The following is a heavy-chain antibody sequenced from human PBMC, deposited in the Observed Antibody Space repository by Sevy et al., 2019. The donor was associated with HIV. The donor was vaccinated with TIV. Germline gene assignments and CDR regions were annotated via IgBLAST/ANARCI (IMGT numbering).Heavy chain of an antibody. D-gene: IGHD3-22*01. V-gene: IGHV4-38-2*01. CDR2: LYHSGGT. CDR1: GFSITTAYY. CDR3: ARGDYYDTSGDYSYYFGS. J-gene: IGHJ4*02. Sequence: SETLSLTCAVSGFSITTAYYWGCIRQPPGKGPEWIGSLYHSGGTSFNPSLKSRVTLSVDTSKNHFPLKLSSVTAADTAVYYLARGDYYDTSGDYSYYFGSWGQGTLVTVSS.